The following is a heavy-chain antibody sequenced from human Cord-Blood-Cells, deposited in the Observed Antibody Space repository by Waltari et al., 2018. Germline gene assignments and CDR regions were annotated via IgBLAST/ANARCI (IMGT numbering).Heavy chain of an antibody. CDR2: IKSKTDGRTT. J-gene: IGHJ4*02. V-gene: IGHV3-15*01. CDR3: TTVFYGSGSY. Sequence: EVQLVESGGGLVKPGGSLRLSCAASGFTFSNAWMSWVRQAPGKGLEWVGRIKSKTDGRTTDYAAPVKGRFTISRDDSKNTLYLQMNSLKTEDTAVYYCTTVFYGSGSYWGQGTLVTVSS. D-gene: IGHD3-10*01. CDR1: GFTFSNAW.